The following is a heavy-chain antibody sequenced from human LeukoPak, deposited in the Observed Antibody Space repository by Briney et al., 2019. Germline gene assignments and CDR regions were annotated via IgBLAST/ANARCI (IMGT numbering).Heavy chain of an antibody. CDR1: GAFLSSYY. CDR2: IYYSGVT. D-gene: IGHD5-12*01. J-gene: IGHJ6*02. Sequence: SETLSLTCTVSGAFLSSYYWSWIREVPGTGLEWIGSIYYSGVTNFNPSLKRRIAMSVDTSRNLFSLKVTSVTAADTAIYYCARREGSHYSVDVWGQGTTVTVSS. V-gene: IGHV4-59*08. CDR3: ARREGSHYSVDV.